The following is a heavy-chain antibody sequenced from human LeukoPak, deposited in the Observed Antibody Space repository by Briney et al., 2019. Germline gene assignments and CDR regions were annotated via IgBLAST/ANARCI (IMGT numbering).Heavy chain of an antibody. CDR2: IYYSGST. CDR1: GGSISSGSYY. J-gene: IGHJ4*02. Sequence: SQTLSLTCTVSGGSISSGSYYWSWIRQPPGKGLEWIGYIYYSGSTNYNPSLKSRVTISVDTSKNQFSLKLSSVTAADTAVYYCARGASGYSYLFDYWGQGTLVTVSS. CDR3: ARGASGYSYLFDY. D-gene: IGHD5-18*01. V-gene: IGHV4-61*01.